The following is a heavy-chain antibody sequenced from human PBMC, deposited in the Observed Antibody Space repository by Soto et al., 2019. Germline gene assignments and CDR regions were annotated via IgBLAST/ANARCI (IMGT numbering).Heavy chain of an antibody. CDR1: VYTFTCYY. CDR3: ATVPMTTVTTGYYYGMDV. CDR2: INPNSGGT. Sequence: XSVKVSCKASVYTFTCYYMHWVRQAPGQGLEWMGWINPNSGGTNYAQKFQGRVTMTRDTSISTAYMELSRLRSDDTAVYYCATVPMTTVTTGYYYGMDVWGQGTTVTVSS. V-gene: IGHV1-2*02. D-gene: IGHD4-17*01. J-gene: IGHJ6*02.